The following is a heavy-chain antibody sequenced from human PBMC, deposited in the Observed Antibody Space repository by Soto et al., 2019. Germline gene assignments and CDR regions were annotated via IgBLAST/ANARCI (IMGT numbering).Heavy chain of an antibody. D-gene: IGHD3-10*01. CDR3: ARDEVGSGRNYHFDY. CDR1: GFTFTNYG. Sequence: ESGGGVVQPGRSLRLSCAASGFTFTNYGMHWVRQAPGKGLEWVAAIWFDGSNKYYADSVKGRFTISRDNSRNTLYLQMNSLRAEDTAVYYCARDEVGSGRNYHFDYWGQGTLVTVSS. V-gene: IGHV3-33*01. J-gene: IGHJ4*02. CDR2: IWFDGSNK.